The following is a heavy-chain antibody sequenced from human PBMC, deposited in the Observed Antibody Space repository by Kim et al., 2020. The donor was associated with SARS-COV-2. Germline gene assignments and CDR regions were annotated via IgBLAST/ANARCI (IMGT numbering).Heavy chain of an antibody. CDR1: GFTFSSYS. J-gene: IGHJ5*02. D-gene: IGHD2-21*02. CDR3: ARSSVVVTAPTWYNWFDP. CDR2: ISSSSSTI. V-gene: IGHV3-48*02. Sequence: GGSLRLSCAASGFTFSSYSMNWVRQAPGKGLEWVSYISSSSSTIYYADSVKGRFTISSDNAKNSLYLQMNSLRDEDTAVYYCARSSVVVTAPTWYNWFDPWGQGTRVTVSS.